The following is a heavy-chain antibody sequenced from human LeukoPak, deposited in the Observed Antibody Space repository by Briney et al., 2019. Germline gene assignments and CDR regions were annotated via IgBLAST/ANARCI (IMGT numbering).Heavy chain of an antibody. V-gene: IGHV3-48*02. CDR2: ISRGSSDI. D-gene: IGHD1-1*01. CDR1: GFTFSSYS. J-gene: IGHJ4*02. CDR3: ARDHLYNFDY. Sequence: GRSLRLSCAASGFTFSSYSMNWVRQAPGKGLEWVSYISRGSSDIYYADSVKGRFTISRDNAKNSLYLQMNSLRDEDTAVYYCARDHLYNFDYWGQGTLVTVSS.